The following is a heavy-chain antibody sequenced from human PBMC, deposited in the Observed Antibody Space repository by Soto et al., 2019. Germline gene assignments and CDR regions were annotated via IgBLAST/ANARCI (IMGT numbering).Heavy chain of an antibody. CDR2: IYYSGST. CDR1: GGSISSYY. D-gene: IGHD6-13*01. V-gene: IGHV4-59*08. Sequence: QVQLQESGPGLVKPSETLSLTCTVSGGSISSYYWSWIRQPPGKGLEWIGYIYYSGSTNYNPSLKRRVTISVDTSKNQFSLKLSSVTAADTAVYYCARRSSSSWTFGYWGQGTLVTVSS. CDR3: ARRSSSSWTFGY. J-gene: IGHJ4*02.